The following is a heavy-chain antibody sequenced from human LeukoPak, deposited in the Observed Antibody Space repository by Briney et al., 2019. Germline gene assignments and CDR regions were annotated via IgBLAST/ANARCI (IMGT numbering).Heavy chain of an antibody. V-gene: IGHV3-74*01. CDR1: GFTFSSYW. CDR2: INSDGSST. J-gene: IGHJ3*02. CDR3: AREITRDDAFDI. D-gene: IGHD3-16*01. Sequence: GGSLRLSCAASGFTFSSYWMHWVRQAPGKGLVWVSRINSDGSSTSYADSVKGRFTISRDNAKSTLYLQMNSLRAEDTAVYYCAREITRDDAFDIWGQGTMVTVSS.